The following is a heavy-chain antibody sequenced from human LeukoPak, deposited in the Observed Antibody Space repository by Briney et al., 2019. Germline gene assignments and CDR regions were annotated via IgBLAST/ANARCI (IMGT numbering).Heavy chain of an antibody. V-gene: IGHV3-33*01. Sequence: GGSLRLSCAGSGFTFGGYGMLWFRQTPGKGLEWVAVIAYGGSRAFYADSVKGRFTISRDNSKNTMSVQMDDLRAEDTAVYYCTRYNNDHFDYWGQGTLVTVSS. D-gene: IGHD1-14*01. CDR1: GFTFGGYG. CDR3: TRYNNDHFDY. CDR2: IAYGGSRA. J-gene: IGHJ4*02.